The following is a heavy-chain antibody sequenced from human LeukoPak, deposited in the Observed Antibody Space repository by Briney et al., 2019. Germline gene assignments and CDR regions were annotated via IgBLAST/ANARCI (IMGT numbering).Heavy chain of an antibody. Sequence: SETLSLTCSVSGGSISSFYWSWIRQPPGKGLEYIGYIYYSGSTNFNPSLKSRVTISVDTSENQFSLKLSSVTAADTAVYYCARGNELFDPWGQGTLVTVSS. CDR3: ARGNELFDP. J-gene: IGHJ5*02. CDR2: IYYSGST. CDR1: GGSISSFY. D-gene: IGHD1-1*01. V-gene: IGHV4-59*01.